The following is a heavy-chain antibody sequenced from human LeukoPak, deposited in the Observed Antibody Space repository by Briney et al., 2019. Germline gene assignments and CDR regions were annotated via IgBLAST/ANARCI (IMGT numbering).Heavy chain of an antibody. CDR3: ARDHCSGGSCYSAAFDI. CDR2: IYTSGST. J-gene: IGHJ3*02. Sequence: PSETLSLTCTVSGGSISSYYWSWIRQPAGKGLEWIGRIYTSGSTNYNPSLKSRVTMSVDTSKNQFSLKLSSVTAADTAVYYCARDHCSGGSCYSAAFDIWGQGTMVTVSS. CDR1: GGSISSYY. V-gene: IGHV4-4*07. D-gene: IGHD2-15*01.